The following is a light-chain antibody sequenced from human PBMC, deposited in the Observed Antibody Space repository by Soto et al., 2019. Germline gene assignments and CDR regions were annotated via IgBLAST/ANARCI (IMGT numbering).Light chain of an antibody. J-gene: IGKJ3*01. Sequence: DIQMTQSPSTLSASVGDRVTITCRASQSITSWLAWYQQKPGKDPKVLIYKASTLESGVPSRFSGSGSGTDFSLTISSLQPDDFATYYCLQYNSSPFTFGPGTKVDIK. CDR3: LQYNSSPFT. CDR1: QSITSW. CDR2: KAS. V-gene: IGKV1-5*03.